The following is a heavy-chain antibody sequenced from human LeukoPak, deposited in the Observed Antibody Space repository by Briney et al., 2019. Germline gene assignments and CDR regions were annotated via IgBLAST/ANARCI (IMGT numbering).Heavy chain of an antibody. Sequence: SETLSLTCSVSGGSISTVYYYWSWIRLSPGKGLEWIGRVNASGSTNYNPSLKSRVTLSIDASKSQFSLKLTSVTAADTAIYYCARDVGSNAFDAWGQGKTVTVSS. J-gene: IGHJ3*01. CDR2: VNASGST. V-gene: IGHV4-61*02. CDR3: ARDVGSNAFDA. D-gene: IGHD6-25*01. CDR1: GGSISTVYYY.